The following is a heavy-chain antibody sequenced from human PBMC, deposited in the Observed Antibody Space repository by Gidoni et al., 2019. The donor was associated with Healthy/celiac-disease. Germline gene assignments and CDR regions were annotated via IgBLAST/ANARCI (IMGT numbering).Heavy chain of an antibody. J-gene: IGHJ6*02. V-gene: IGHV4-31*03. CDR3: ASSLWFGELSPYYYYGMDV. Sequence: QVHLQESGPGLVQPSQTLSLSCTVSGGSIIRGGSYWSWIRQHPGKGLEWIGYIYYSGSTYYNPSLKSRVTISVDTSKNQFSLKLSSVTAADTAVYYCASSLWFGELSPYYYYGMDVWGQVTTVTVSS. CDR2: IYYSGST. D-gene: IGHD3-10*01. CDR1: GGSIIRGGSY.